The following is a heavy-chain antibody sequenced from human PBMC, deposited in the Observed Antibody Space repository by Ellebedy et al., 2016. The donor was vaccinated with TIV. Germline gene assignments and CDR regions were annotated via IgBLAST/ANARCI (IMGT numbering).Heavy chain of an antibody. V-gene: IGHV1-3*01. CDR3: ARSGDAWGIDF. Sequence: AASVKVSCKASGYAFTHYGLHWVRQAPGQRLEWMAWINGGDGYPKYSWKFQGRVSFTRDTSATTAYMELSSLTSEDTAVYYCARSGDAWGIDFWGQGTLVTVSS. D-gene: IGHD3-16*01. CDR2: INGGDGYP. CDR1: GYAFTHYG. J-gene: IGHJ4*02.